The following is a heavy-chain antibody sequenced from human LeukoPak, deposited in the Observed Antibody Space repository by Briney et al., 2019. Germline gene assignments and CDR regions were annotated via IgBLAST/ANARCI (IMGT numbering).Heavy chain of an antibody. Sequence: GGSHRLSCAASGFSFSDAWMSWVRQIPGKGLEWVGRIESKTDGGTTDYAAPVKGRFTISRDDSTDTLYLQMNSLKSEDTAVYYCTTYGSGRKFDYWGQGILVTVSS. J-gene: IGHJ4*02. CDR3: TTYGSGRKFDY. CDR1: GFSFSDAW. CDR2: IESKTDGGTT. D-gene: IGHD3-10*01. V-gene: IGHV3-15*04.